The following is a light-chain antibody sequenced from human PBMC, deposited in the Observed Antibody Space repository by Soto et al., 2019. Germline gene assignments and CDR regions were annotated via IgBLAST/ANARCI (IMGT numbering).Light chain of an antibody. V-gene: IGLV2-14*03. J-gene: IGLJ2*01. CDR2: DVS. Sequence: QSVLTQPASMSGSPGQSITISCTGTSSDVGGYDYVSWYQHHPGKAPKLMIYDVSNRPSGVSYRFSGSKSGNTASLTISGLQAEDEADYYCSSYTSSSTGVFGGGTKLTVL. CDR1: SSDVGGYDY. CDR3: SSYTSSSTGV.